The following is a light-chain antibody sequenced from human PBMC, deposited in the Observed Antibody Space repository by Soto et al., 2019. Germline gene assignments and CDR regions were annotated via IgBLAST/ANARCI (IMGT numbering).Light chain of an antibody. J-gene: IGKJ3*01. CDR2: DAS. CDR1: QSVSSY. Sequence: EIVLTQSPATLSLSPGERATLSCRASQSVSSYLAWYQQKPGQAPRLLIYDASNRATGIPDRFSGSGSGTEFTLTISSLQSGDFAVYYCQQYNRWPFTFGPGTKVDIK. V-gene: IGKV3-11*01. CDR3: QQYNRWPFT.